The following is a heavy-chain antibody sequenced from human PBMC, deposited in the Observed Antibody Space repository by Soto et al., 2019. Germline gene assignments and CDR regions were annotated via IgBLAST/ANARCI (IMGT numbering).Heavy chain of an antibody. CDR1: GGSISSYY. CDR3: ARGSSSFQGRGNYSYYYYMDV. V-gene: IGHV4-59*01. CDR2: IYYSGST. Sequence: SETLSLTCTVSGGSISSYYWSWIRQPPGKGLEWIGYIYYSGSTNYNPSLKSRVTISVDTSKNQFSLKLSSVTAADTAVYYCARGSSSFQGRGNYSYYYYMDVWGKGTTVTVSS. D-gene: IGHD6-6*01. J-gene: IGHJ6*03.